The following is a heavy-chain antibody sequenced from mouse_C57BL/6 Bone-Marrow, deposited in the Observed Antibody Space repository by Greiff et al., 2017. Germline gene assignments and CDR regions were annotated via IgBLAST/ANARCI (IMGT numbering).Heavy chain of an antibody. D-gene: IGHD1-1*01. CDR2: IYPGSGNT. V-gene: IGHV1-76*01. J-gene: IGHJ2*01. Sequence: VKLQESGAELVRPGASVKLSCKASGYTFTDYYINWVKLRPGQGLEWIARIYPGSGNTYYNEKFKGKATLTAEKSSSTAYMQLSSLTSEDSAVYFCARDYYGSPYFDYWGQGTTLTVSS. CDR3: ARDYYGSPYFDY. CDR1: GYTFTDYY.